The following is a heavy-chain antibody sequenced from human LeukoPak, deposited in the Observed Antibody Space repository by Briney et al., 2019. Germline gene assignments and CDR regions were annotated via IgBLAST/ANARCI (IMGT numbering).Heavy chain of an antibody. V-gene: IGHV5-51*01. CDR1: GYSFTSYW. CDR2: IYPGDSDT. CDR3: ATTGGFGEFPSYLDN. J-gene: IGHJ4*02. D-gene: IGHD3-10*01. Sequence: GESLKISCKGSGYSFTSYWIGWVRQMPGKGLEWMGIIYPGDSDTRYSPSFQGQVTITADKSISTSYLQWSNLKASDTAKYYCATTGGFGEFPSYLDNWGQGTLITVSS.